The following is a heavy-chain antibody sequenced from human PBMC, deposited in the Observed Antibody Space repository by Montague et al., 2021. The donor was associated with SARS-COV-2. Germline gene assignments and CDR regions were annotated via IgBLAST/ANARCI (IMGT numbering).Heavy chain of an antibody. Sequence: SLRLSCAASGFTFSSFEMNWVRQAPGKGLEWVSDINSGCITMYYAGSVKGRFTISRDNATTSLYLQMNSLRAEDTAVYYCARGNYDNIGHYPAYYFDNWGQGTLVTVSS. D-gene: IGHD3-22*01. CDR3: ARGNYDNIGHYPAYYFDN. V-gene: IGHV3-48*03. J-gene: IGHJ4*02. CDR2: INSGCITM. CDR1: GFTFSSFE.